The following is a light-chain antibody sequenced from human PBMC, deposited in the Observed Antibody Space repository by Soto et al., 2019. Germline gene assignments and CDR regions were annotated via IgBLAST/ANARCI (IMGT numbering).Light chain of an antibody. CDR3: SSYTSSSTLYV. CDR2: EVS. Sequence: QSARTQPASVSGSPGQSITISCTGTSTDVGGYNYVSWYQQHPGKAPKLMIYEVSHRPSGVSNRFSGSKSGNTASLTISGLQAEDEADYYCSSYTSSSTLYVFGTGTKVTVL. CDR1: STDVGGYNY. V-gene: IGLV2-14*01. J-gene: IGLJ1*01.